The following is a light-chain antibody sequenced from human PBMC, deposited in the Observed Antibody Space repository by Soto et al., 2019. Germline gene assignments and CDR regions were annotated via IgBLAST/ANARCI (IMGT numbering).Light chain of an antibody. V-gene: IGKV1-5*03. CDR1: QSISSW. Sequence: DIQMTQSPSTLSASVGDRVTITCRASQSISSWLAWYQQKPGKAPKLLIYKASSLESGVPSRFSGSGSGTEFTLTISSLPPDDFATYYCQQSNSYPITFGQGTQLEIK. J-gene: IGKJ5*01. CDR2: KAS. CDR3: QQSNSYPIT.